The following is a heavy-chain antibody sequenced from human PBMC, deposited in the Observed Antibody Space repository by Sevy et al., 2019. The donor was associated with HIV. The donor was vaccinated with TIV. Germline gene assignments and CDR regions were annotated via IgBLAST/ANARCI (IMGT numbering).Heavy chain of an antibody. J-gene: IGHJ6*02. V-gene: IGHV3-23*01. D-gene: IGHD3-3*01. CDR2: IGGSGSNT. CDR1: GFTFSSYA. Sequence: GGSLRLSCAASGFTFSSYAMSWVRQAPGKGLQWVSAIGGSGSNTYYADSVKGRFTLSRDNSKNMMYLQMNSLRADDTAVYYCARRPDFGVIIPTGVMDVWGQGTTVTVSS. CDR3: ARRPDFGVIIPTGVMDV.